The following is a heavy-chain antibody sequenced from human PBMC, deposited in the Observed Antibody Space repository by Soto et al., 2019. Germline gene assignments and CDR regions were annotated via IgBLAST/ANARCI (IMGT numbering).Heavy chain of an antibody. CDR2: IIPIFGTA. CDR3: ARVLDYYGSGSYYYYYYGIDV. CDR1: GGTFSSYA. Sequence: QVQLVQSGAEVKKPGSSVKVSCKASGGTFSSYAISWVRQAPGQGLEWMGGIIPIFGTANYAQKFQGRVTITADEPTSTAYMELSSLRSEDTAVYYCARVLDYYGSGSYYYYYYGIDVWVQGTTVTVSS. V-gene: IGHV1-69*01. D-gene: IGHD3-10*01. J-gene: IGHJ6*02.